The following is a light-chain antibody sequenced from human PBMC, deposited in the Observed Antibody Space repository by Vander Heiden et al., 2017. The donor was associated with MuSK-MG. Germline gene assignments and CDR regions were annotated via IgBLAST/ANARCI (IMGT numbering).Light chain of an antibody. V-gene: IGKV3-15*01. CDR2: GAS. CDR1: QGVSGS. CDR3: QQYNNWPPWK. Sequence: EIVMTQSPATLSASPGERATLSCRASQGVSGSLAWYQQKPGQAPRLLIYGASTRATGIPARFSDSGSGTEFTLTISSLQSEDFAVYCCQQYNNWPPWKFGQGTKVEIK. J-gene: IGKJ1*01.